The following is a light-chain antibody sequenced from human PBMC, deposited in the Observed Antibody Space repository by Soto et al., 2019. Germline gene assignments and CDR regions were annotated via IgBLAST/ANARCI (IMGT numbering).Light chain of an antibody. CDR3: SSYTSSGTRV. CDR2: DVS. Sequence: QSVLTQPASVSGSPGQSIIISCTGTNSDVGGYHYVSWYQQHPGKAPKLMIYDVSNRPSGVSNRFSGSKSGNTASLTISGLQAEDEADYYCSSYTSSGTRVFGGGTKLTVL. CDR1: NSDVGGYHY. J-gene: IGLJ2*01. V-gene: IGLV2-14*01.